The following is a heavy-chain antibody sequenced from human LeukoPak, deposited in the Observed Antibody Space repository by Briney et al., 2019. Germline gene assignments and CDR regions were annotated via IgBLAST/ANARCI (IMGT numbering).Heavy chain of an antibody. V-gene: IGHV3-7*01. Sequence: GGSLRLSCAASGFTFSSYWMSWVRQAPGKGLEWVANIKQDGSEKYYVDSVKGRFTISRDNAKNSLYLQMNSLRAEDTAVYYCARDRAGTRYCSGGSCPIDYWGQGTLVTVSS. D-gene: IGHD2-15*01. CDR3: ARDRAGTRYCSGGSCPIDY. CDR2: IKQDGSEK. CDR1: GFTFSSYW. J-gene: IGHJ4*02.